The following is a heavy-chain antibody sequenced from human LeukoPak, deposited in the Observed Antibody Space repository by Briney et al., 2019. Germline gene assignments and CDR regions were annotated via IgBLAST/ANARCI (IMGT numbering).Heavy chain of an antibody. CDR2: IIPIFGTA. CDR1: GGTFTSYA. D-gene: IGHD5-18*01. CDR3: ARGYSYGPYYFDY. Sequence: SVKVSCTASGGTFTSYAISWVRQAPGQGLEWMGGIIPIFGTANYAQKFQGRVTITADESTSTAYMELSSLRSEDTAVYYCARGYSYGPYYFDYWGQGTLVTVSS. V-gene: IGHV1-69*13. J-gene: IGHJ4*02.